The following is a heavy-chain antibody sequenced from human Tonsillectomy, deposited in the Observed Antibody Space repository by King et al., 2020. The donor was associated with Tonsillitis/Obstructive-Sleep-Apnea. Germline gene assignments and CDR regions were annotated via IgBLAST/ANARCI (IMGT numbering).Heavy chain of an antibody. V-gene: IGHV5-51*01. CDR1: GYSFTNYW. CDR2: IYPCDSVT. CDR3: ASQLLGYSSGGY. D-gene: IGHD6-19*01. Sequence: VQLVESGAEVKKPGESLKISCKGFGYSFTNYWFGWVRQMPGKGLEWMWIIYPCDSVTRYSPSFQVQVTISAAKSITTAYLQWSSLKASDTAMYYCASQLLGYSSGGYWGQGTLVTVSS. J-gene: IGHJ4*02.